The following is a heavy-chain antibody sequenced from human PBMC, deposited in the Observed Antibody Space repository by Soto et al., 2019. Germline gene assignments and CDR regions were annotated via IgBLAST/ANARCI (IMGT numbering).Heavy chain of an antibody. D-gene: IGHD3-3*01. CDR3: VGDFGWYFRSGYMDV. Sequence: EVHMVESGGGLVKPGGSLRLSCAASGFDFSSYSMNWVRQAPGKGLEWVSSINEDSSYIYYALSLRGRFTISRDNAKESLYLQLHSLRAGDTAVHFCVGDFGWYFRSGYMDVWGDGATVTVSS. V-gene: IGHV3-21*01. J-gene: IGHJ6*03. CDR1: GFDFSSYS. CDR2: INEDSSYI.